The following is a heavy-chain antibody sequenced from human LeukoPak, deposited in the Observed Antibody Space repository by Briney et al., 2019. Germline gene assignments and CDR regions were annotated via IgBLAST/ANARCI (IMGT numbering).Heavy chain of an antibody. D-gene: IGHD5-18*01. V-gene: IGHV3-23*01. CDR1: GFTFSSYA. CDR3: ARGATSEDTAIVTGY. J-gene: IGHJ4*02. CDR2: ITGSGATT. Sequence: GGSLRLSCAASGFTFSSYAMSWVRQAPGRGLEWVSSITGSGATTYYADSVKGRFTVSRDNSRNTLYLQMNSLRAEDTAVYHCARGATSEDTAIVTGYWGQGTLVTVSS.